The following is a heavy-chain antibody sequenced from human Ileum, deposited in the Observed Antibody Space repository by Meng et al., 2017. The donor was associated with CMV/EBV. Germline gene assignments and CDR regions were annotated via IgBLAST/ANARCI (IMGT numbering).Heavy chain of an antibody. CDR3: AREGNPGILGWNWGFDY. CDR1: SSNAAG. J-gene: IGHJ4*02. D-gene: IGHD3-3*01. V-gene: IGHV6-1*01. CDR2: TYYKSKWHT. Sequence: SSNAAGSSWIRLSPSRGLEWLGRTYYKSKWHTDYAVDLKGRMTINADPSNNQFSLQLNSVTPEDTANYYCAREGNPGILGWNWGFDYWGQGSLVTVSS.